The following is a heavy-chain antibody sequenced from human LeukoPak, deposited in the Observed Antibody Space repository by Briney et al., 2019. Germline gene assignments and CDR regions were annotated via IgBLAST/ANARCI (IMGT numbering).Heavy chain of an antibody. CDR1: GFTFSSYS. Sequence: GGSLRLSCAASGFTFSSYSMNWVRQAPGKGLEWVSSVSSSSSYIYYADSVKGRFTISRDNAKNSLYLQVNSLRAEDTAVYYCAREGSSSTLIDYWGQGTLVTVSS. CDR3: AREGSSSTLIDY. J-gene: IGHJ4*02. D-gene: IGHD6-6*01. V-gene: IGHV3-21*04. CDR2: VSSSSSYI.